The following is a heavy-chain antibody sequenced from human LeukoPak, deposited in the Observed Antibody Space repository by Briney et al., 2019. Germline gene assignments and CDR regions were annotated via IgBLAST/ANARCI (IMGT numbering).Heavy chain of an antibody. CDR1: GFTFSTYG. J-gene: IGHJ4*02. CDR3: AKGLAAAGQRGFFDY. CDR2: MSYDGSNQ. V-gene: IGHV3-30*18. Sequence: RTGGSLRLSCAASGFTFSTYGMHWVRQAPGKGLERVAVMSYDGSNQYYADSVKGRFTISRDNSKNTLYLQMNSLRAEDTAVYYCAKGLAAAGQRGFFDYWGQGTLVTVSS. D-gene: IGHD6-13*01.